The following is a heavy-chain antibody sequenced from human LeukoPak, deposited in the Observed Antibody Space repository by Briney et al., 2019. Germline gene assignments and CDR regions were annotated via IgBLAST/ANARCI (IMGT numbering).Heavy chain of an antibody. CDR3: ARDGPAYTSRWYDYYYGLDV. CDR2: IYYSGST. V-gene: IGHV4-61*01. Sequence: SETLSLTCTVSGGSVSSGSYYWSWIRQPPGKGLEWIGYIYYSGSTNYNPSLKSRVTISIDTSKNQFSLKLTSVTSADTAVYYCARDGPAYTSRWYDYYYGLDVWGQGTMVTVSS. D-gene: IGHD2-2*01. CDR1: GGSVSSGSYY. J-gene: IGHJ6*02.